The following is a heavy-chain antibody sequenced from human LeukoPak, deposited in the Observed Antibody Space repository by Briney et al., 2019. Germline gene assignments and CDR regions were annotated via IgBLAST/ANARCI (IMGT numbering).Heavy chain of an antibody. Sequence: PSETLSLTCAVYGGSFSGYYWSWIRQPPGKGLEWIGEINHSGSTNYNPSLKSRVTISVDTSKNQFSLKLSSVTAADTAVYYCARGDRYYVILTGYWGGPSDFDYWGQGTLVTVSS. D-gene: IGHD3-9*01. J-gene: IGHJ4*02. CDR3: ARGDRYYVILTGYWGGPSDFDY. CDR2: INHSGST. CDR1: GGSFSGYY. V-gene: IGHV4-34*01.